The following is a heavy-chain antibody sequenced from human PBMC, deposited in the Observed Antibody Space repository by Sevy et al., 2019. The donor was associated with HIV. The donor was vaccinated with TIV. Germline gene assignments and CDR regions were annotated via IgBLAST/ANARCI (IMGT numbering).Heavy chain of an antibody. D-gene: IGHD2-2*01. CDR1: GGSFSGYY. Sequence: SETLSLTCAVYGGSFSGYYWSWIRQPPGKGLEWIGEINHSGSTNYNPSLKSRVTISVDTSKNQFSLKLSSVTAADTAVYYRARHCPGTSCSYAFDIWGQGTMVTVSS. CDR2: INHSGST. J-gene: IGHJ3*02. V-gene: IGHV4-34*01. CDR3: ARHCPGTSCSYAFDI.